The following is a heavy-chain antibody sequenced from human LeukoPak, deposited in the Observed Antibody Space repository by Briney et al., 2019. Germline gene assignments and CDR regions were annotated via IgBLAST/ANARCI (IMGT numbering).Heavy chain of an antibody. J-gene: IGHJ4*02. CDR3: AHVDSSGYYLLFDY. D-gene: IGHD3-22*01. Sequence: VSGPTLVNPTQTLTLTCTFSGFSLSTSGVGVGWIRQPPGKALEWLALIYWDDDKRYSPSPKSRLTITKDTSKNQVVLTMTNMDPVDTATYYCAHVDSSGYYLLFDYWGQGTLVTVSS. CDR1: GFSLSTSGVG. V-gene: IGHV2-5*02. CDR2: IYWDDDK.